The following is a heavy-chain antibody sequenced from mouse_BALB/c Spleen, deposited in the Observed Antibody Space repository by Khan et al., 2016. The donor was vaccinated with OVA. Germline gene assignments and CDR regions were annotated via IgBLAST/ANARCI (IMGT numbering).Heavy chain of an antibody. CDR3: ARDGYYYAMDY. CDR1: GYPFTSYY. CDR2: ISCYKGAT. Sequence: LVKTGASVKISCKASGYPFTSYYIHWVKQSHGKSLEWIGFISCYKGATNYNQKFKGKATITVDTSSRTAYMQFNSLTSEDSAVYYCARDGYYYAMDYWGQGTSVTVSS. V-gene: IGHV1S34*01. J-gene: IGHJ4*01. D-gene: IGHD2-3*01.